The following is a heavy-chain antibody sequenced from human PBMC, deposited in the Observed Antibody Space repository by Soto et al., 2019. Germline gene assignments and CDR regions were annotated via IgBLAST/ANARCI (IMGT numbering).Heavy chain of an antibody. D-gene: IGHD2-15*01. CDR1: GYMFTAYS. Sequence: QVQLVQSGAEVKKPGASVKVSCKASGYMFTAYSMHWVRQAPGQGLEWMGVVNPSGGSTNYAQKFQGRITMTRDTSTSTVHMDLSSLTSEDTAAYYCSREENCSDGICYSEYFQRWRQGTLVTVAA. V-gene: IGHV1-46*01. J-gene: IGHJ1*01. CDR3: SREENCSDGICYSEYFQR. CDR2: VNPSGGST.